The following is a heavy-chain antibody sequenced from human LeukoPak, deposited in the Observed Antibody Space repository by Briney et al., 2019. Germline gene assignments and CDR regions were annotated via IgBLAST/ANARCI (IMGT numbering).Heavy chain of an antibody. CDR2: ISWDGGST. CDR3: AKEGVSHYYMDV. CDR1: GITFDDYT. J-gene: IGHJ6*03. Sequence: GGSLRLSCTASGITFDDYTMYWVRQAPGKGLEWVSLISWDGGSTYYADSVKGRFTISRDNSKNSLYLQMNSLRTEDTALYYCAKEGVSHYYMDVWGKGTTVTVSS. V-gene: IGHV3-43*01.